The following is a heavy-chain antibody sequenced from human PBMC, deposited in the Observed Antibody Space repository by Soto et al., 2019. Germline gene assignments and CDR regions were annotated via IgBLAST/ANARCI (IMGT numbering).Heavy chain of an antibody. V-gene: IGHV4-59*01. Sequence: PSETLSLTCTVSGCSISSYYWSWIRQPPGKGLEWIGYIYYSGSTNYNPSLKSRVTISVDTSKNQFSLKLSSVTAADTAVYYCARGIYYYYYMDVWGKGTTVTVSS. CDR1: GCSISSYY. J-gene: IGHJ6*03. CDR2: IYYSGST. CDR3: ARGIYYYYYMDV.